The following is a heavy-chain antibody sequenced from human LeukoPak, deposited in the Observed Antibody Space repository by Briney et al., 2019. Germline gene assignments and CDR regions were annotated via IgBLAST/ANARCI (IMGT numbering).Heavy chain of an antibody. CDR2: VSFDGSNT. CDR1: RFSFSTYG. V-gene: IGHV3-30*03. J-gene: IGHJ4*02. Sequence: PGGSLRLSCAASRFSFSTYGMHWVRQAPGKGLEWVAVVSFDGSNTKYADSVKGRFTISRDNSKNTLYLQMNSLRAEDTAVYYCARHGGAYSFDQWGQGTTVTVSS. D-gene: IGHD4-11*01. CDR3: ARHGGAYSFDQ.